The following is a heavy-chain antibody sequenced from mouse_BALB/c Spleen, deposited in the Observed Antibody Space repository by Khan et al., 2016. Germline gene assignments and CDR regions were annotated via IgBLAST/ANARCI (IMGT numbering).Heavy chain of an antibody. CDR1: GFTFSDYY. V-gene: IGHV5-4*02. J-gene: IGHJ1*01. CDR2: ISDGGNYT. CDR3: ARGLDWCFDV. Sequence: EVELVESGGGLVKPGGSLKLSCAASGFTFSDYYMYWVRQTPEKRLEWVATISDGGNYTYYPDSVKGRFTISRDNAKKNLYLQMSSLKSEDTARYYCARGLDWCFDVWGAGTTVTVSS.